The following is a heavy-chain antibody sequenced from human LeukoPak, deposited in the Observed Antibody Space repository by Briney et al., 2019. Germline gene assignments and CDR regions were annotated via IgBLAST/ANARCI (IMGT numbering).Heavy chain of an antibody. CDR1: GFTFSSYW. V-gene: IGHV3-7*01. CDR3: ARDXYDXXSXFDY. J-gene: IGHJ4*01. CDR2: IKEDGNEK. Sequence: GGSLRLSCAASGFTFSSYWMSWVRQAPGKGLEWVANIKEDGNEKYYVDSVKGRFTISRDNAKNSLHLQMNSLRAEDTAVYYCARDXYDXXSXFDYWGXXXXXXVS. D-gene: IGHD3-3*01.